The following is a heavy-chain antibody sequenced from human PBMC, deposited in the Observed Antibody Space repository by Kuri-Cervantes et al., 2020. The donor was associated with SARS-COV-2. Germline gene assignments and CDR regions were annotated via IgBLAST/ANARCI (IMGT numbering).Heavy chain of an antibody. D-gene: IGHD2-2*02. Sequence: ASVKVSCKASGYTFTGYYMRWVRQAPGQGLEWMGWINPNSGGTNYAQQFQGRVTMTRDTSISTAYMELSRLRSDDTAVYYCASTYCSSTSCYNYYYYYMDAWGKGTKVTVSS. CDR1: GYTFTGYY. CDR3: ASTYCSSTSCYNYYYYYMDA. CDR2: INPNSGGT. J-gene: IGHJ6*03. V-gene: IGHV1-2*02.